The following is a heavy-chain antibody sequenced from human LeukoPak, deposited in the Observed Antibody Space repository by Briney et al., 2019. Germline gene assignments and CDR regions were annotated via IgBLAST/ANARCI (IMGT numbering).Heavy chain of an antibody. J-gene: IGHJ4*02. CDR2: INTNTGNP. D-gene: IGHD1-1*01. CDR1: GYTFTIYA. Sequence: ASVKVSCKASGYTFTIYAMNWVRQAPGQGLEWMGWINTNTGNPTYAQGFTGRFVFSLDTSVSTAYLQISSLKAEDTAVYYCARVLGGKLERPLQVWGQGTLVTVSS. V-gene: IGHV7-4-1*02. CDR3: ARVLGGKLERPLQV.